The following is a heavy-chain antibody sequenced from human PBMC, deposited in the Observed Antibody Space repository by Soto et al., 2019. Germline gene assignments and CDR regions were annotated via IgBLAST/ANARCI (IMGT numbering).Heavy chain of an antibody. V-gene: IGHV4-59*01. Sequence: QVQLQESGPGLVKPSETLSLTCIVSGGSISSYYWSWIRQPPGKGLEWIGYIYYSGSTKYNPSLKTRVTISVDTSNNQFSLKLSSVTAADTAVYYCARDRYSNGWYDYWGQGTLVTVSS. CDR3: ARDRYSNGWYDY. J-gene: IGHJ4*02. CDR1: GGSISSYY. D-gene: IGHD6-19*01. CDR2: IYYSGST.